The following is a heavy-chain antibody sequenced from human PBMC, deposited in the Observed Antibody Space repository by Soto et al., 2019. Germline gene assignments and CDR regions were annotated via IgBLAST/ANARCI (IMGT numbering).Heavy chain of an antibody. CDR1: GFTFSSYG. V-gene: IGHV3-33*01. CDR2: IWYDGSNK. Sequence: QVQLVESGGGVVQPGRSLRLSCAASGFTFSSYGMHWVRQAPGKGLEWVAVIWYDGSNKYYADSVKGRFTISRDNSKNTLYLQMNSLRAEHTAVYYCARDVVGYSSGWYVGTIDYWGQGTLVTVSS. D-gene: IGHD6-19*01. CDR3: ARDVVGYSSGWYVGTIDY. J-gene: IGHJ4*02.